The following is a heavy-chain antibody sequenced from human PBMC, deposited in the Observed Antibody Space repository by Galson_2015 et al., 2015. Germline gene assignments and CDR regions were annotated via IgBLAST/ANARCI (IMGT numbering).Heavy chain of an antibody. V-gene: IGHV1-69*06. CDR3: ARASQDCITPNCPYNY. D-gene: IGHD3-10*01. CDR2: IIPIFGTA. CDR1: GGTFSRYA. Sequence: SVKVSCKASGGTFSRYALSWVRQAPGQGLEWMGGIIPIFGTANYAQKFQGRVTITADTSTSAAYIEVHSLRSEDSAMYYCARASQDCITPNCPYNYWGQGTLVTVSS. J-gene: IGHJ4*02.